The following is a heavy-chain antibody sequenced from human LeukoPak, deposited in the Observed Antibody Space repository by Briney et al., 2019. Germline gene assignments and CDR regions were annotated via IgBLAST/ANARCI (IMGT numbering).Heavy chain of an antibody. V-gene: IGHV4-39*07. D-gene: IGHD6-19*01. CDR2: IYYSGST. J-gene: IGHJ5*02. CDR1: GGSISSSSYY. CDR3: ARDTIPGIAVAGTSDWFDP. Sequence: SETLSLTCTVSGGSISSSSYYWGWIRQPPGKGLEWIGSIYYSGSTYYNPSLKSRVTISVDTSKNQFSLKLSSVTAADTAVYYCARDTIPGIAVAGTSDWFDPWGQGTLVTVSS.